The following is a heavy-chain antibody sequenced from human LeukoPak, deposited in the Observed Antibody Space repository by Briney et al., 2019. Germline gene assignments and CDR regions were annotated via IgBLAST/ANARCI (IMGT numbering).Heavy chain of an antibody. D-gene: IGHD5-18*01. CDR3: ARSQVDTAISTYYYYYGMDV. J-gene: IGHJ6*02. V-gene: IGHV1-18*01. Sequence: VASVKVSCKASGYTFTSYGISWVRQPPGQGLEWMGWINPNNGNTNYAQKLQGRVTMTTDTSTSRAYMELRSLRSDDTAVYYCARSQVDTAISTYYYYYGMDVWGQGTTVTVSS. CDR2: INPNNGNT. CDR1: GYTFTSYG.